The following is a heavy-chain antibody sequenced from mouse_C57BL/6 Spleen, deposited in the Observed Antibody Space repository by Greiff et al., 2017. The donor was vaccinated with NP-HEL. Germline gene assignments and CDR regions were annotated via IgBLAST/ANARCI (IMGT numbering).Heavy chain of an antibody. CDR2: INPNNGGT. D-gene: IGHD4-1*01. Sequence: EVQLQQSGPELVKPGASVKISCKASGYTFTDYYMNWVKQSHGKSLEWIGDINPNNGGTSYNQKFKGKATLTVDKSSSTAYMELRSLTSEDSAVYYCARSTGSAYAMDYWGQGTSVTVSS. CDR1: GYTFTDYY. CDR3: ARSTGSAYAMDY. V-gene: IGHV1-26*01. J-gene: IGHJ4*01.